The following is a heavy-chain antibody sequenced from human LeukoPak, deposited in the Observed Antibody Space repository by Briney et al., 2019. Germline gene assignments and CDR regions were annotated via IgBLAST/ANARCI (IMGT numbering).Heavy chain of an antibody. J-gene: IGHJ4*02. CDR2: IKPDGSEK. D-gene: IGHD2-2*01. CDR3: SGRDSSRSPRAY. V-gene: IGHV3-7*01. CDR1: GLTFTDFW. Sequence: GGSLRLSCAASGLTFTDFWVNWVRQAPGRGLEWVANIKPDGSEKYYVDSVKGRFAISRDNAKNEVYPEMNSLRAEDTGVYYCSGRDSSRSPRAYWGQGTLVSVSS.